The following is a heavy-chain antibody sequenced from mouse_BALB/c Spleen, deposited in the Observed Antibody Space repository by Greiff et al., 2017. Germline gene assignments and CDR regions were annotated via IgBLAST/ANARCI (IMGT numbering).Heavy chain of an antibody. CDR1: GYTFTSYT. CDR3: ARGGALAMDY. CDR2: INPSSGYT. J-gene: IGHJ4*01. Sequence: QVQLKQSGAELARPGASVKMSCKASGYTFTSYTMHWVKQRPGQGLEWIGYINPSSGYTNYNQKFKDKATLTADKSSSTAYMQLSSLTSEDSAVYYCARGGALAMDYWGQGTSVTVSS. V-gene: IGHV1-4*01.